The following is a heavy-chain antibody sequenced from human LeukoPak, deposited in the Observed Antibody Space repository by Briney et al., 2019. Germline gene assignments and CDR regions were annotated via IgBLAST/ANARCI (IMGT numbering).Heavy chain of an antibody. CDR1: GFTFSSYS. J-gene: IGHJ5*01. CDR2: ISPSSSSI. D-gene: IGHD3-16*01. Sequence: GGSLRLSCAASGFTFSSYSMNWVRQAPGKGLEWVSYISPSSSSIHYADSVRGRFTISRDNAKNSVYLQMISLRDEDTAVYYCARGKEGRYSYIDSWGQGTLVTVST. V-gene: IGHV3-48*02. CDR3: ARGKEGRYSYIDS.